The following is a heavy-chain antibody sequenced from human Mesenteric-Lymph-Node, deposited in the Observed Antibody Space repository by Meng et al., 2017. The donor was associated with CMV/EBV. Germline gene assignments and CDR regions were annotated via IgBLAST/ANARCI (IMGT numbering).Heavy chain of an antibody. V-gene: IGHV3-15*01. D-gene: IGHD3-10*01. CDR2: IKSYTNGGTT. Sequence: GGSLRLSCAVSGFTSKNVWMTWVRQAPGKGLEWVGRIKSYTNGGTTDYVASVKGRFIISRDDSKDTLYLQMNSLKTEDTAVYYCATGSDSTYYFLDNFDIWGHGTMVT. CDR3: ATGSDSTYYFLDNFDI. J-gene: IGHJ3*02. CDR1: GFTSKNVW.